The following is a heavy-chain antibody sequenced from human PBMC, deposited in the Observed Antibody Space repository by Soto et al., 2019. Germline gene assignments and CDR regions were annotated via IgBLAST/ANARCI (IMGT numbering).Heavy chain of an antibody. V-gene: IGHV1-8*01. CDR3: AREITAYWYFDL. CDR1: GYTFTSYD. CDR2: MNPNSGNT. D-gene: IGHD3-16*01. J-gene: IGHJ2*01. Sequence: QVQLVQSGAEVKKPGASVKVSCKASGYTFTSYDINWVRQATGQGLEWMGWMNPNSGNTGYAQKFQGRVTMTRNTSIATAYMELSSLRSEDTAVYYCAREITAYWYFDLWGRGTLVTVSA.